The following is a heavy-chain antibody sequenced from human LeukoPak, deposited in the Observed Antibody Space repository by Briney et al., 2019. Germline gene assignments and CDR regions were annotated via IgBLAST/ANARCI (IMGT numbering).Heavy chain of an antibody. CDR1: GFNFGDYA. CDR3: ARGARLVTSPIWFDP. J-gene: IGHJ5*02. V-gene: IGHV3-23*01. D-gene: IGHD2-21*02. CDR2: ISGSGTGT. Sequence: PGRSLRLSCTASGFNFGDYAMSWVRQAPGRGLEWVSDISGSGTGTYYADSVEGRFTISRDNSENTLYLQMNSLRAEDTAVYYCARGARLVTSPIWFDPWGQGTLVTVSS.